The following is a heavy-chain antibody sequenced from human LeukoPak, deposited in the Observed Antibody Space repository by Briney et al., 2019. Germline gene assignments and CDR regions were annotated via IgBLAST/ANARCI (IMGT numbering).Heavy chain of an antibody. Sequence: SQTLSLTCTVSGRSISSGSYYWTWIRQHPGKGLEWIGSIYYRGSTYYNPSLKSRVSTSVDTSKNQFSLKLTSMTAADTAVYFCARGLVVTALVYWGQGTLVTVSS. CDR1: GRSISSGSYY. D-gene: IGHD2-21*02. J-gene: IGHJ4*02. CDR3: ARGLVVTALVY. CDR2: IYYRGST. V-gene: IGHV4-31*03.